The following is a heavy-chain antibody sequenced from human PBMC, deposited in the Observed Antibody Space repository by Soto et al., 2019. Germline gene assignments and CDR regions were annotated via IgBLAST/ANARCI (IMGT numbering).Heavy chain of an antibody. CDR2: ISYDGTNK. D-gene: IGHD5-18*01. J-gene: IGHJ4*02. V-gene: IGHV3-30-3*01. CDR3: ARVLSGYSYGDGFDY. Sequence: PGGSLRLSCAASGFTFSSYAIHWVRQAPGKGLEWVAVISYDGTNKYYADSVQGRSTISRDNSKNTLYLQMNSLRAEDTAVYYCARVLSGYSYGDGFDYWGQGTLVTVSS. CDR1: GFTFSSYA.